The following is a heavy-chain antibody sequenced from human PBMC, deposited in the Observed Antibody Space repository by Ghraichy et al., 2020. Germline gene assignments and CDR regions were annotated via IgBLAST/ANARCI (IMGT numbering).Heavy chain of an antibody. J-gene: IGHJ4*02. CDR3: ARESYIPGGGRLNDY. CDR2: IYSSGST. V-gene: IGHV4-4*07. D-gene: IGHD3-16*01. Sequence: SETLSLTCTVSGGSISSCYWSWMRQPAGKGLEWIGRIYSSGSTNYNPSLKSRVTMSVDTSKNQFSLNLSSVTAADTAVYYCARESYIPGGGRLNDYWGQGTLVTVSS. CDR1: GGSISSCY.